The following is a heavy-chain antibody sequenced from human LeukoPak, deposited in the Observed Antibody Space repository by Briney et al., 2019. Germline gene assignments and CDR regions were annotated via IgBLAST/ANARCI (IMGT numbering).Heavy chain of an antibody. D-gene: IGHD4-17*01. CDR2: IGGSNGIT. V-gene: IGHV3-23*01. Sequence: GGSLRLSCAASRFTFNSYAMSWVRQAPGKGLEWVSVIGGSNGITFYVGSVKGRFTISRDNSKNTLYLQLNSPRAEDTAVYYCAKAPFHGDSIPYYFDYWGQGTLVTVSS. CDR1: RFTFNSYA. J-gene: IGHJ4*02. CDR3: AKAPFHGDSIPYYFDY.